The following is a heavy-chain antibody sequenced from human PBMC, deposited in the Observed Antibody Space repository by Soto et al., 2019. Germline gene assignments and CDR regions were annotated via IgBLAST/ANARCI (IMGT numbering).Heavy chain of an antibody. Sequence: SETLSLTCTVSGGSISSYYWSWIRQPPGKGLEWIGYIYHSGSTYYNPSLKSRVTISVDRSKNQFSLKLSSVTAADTAVYYCARSYANYYDSSGYYYYYYGMDVWGQGTTVTVSS. CDR1: GGSISSYY. J-gene: IGHJ6*02. CDR2: IYHSGST. D-gene: IGHD3-22*01. V-gene: IGHV4-59*12. CDR3: ARSYANYYDSSGYYYYYYGMDV.